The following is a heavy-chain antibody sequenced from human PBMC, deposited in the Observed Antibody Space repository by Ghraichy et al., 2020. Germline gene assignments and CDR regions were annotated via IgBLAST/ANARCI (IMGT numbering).Heavy chain of an antibody. D-gene: IGHD4-23*01. CDR1: GFTFSSYG. CDR3: ARDLLGWYSRGDNWFDP. CDR2: IWYDGSNK. Sequence: GGSLRLSCAASGFTFSSYGMHWVRQAPGKGLEWVAVIWYDGSNKYYADSVKGRFTISRDNSKNTLYLQMNSLRAEDTAVYYCARDLLGWYSRGDNWFDPWGQGTLVTVSS. J-gene: IGHJ5*02. V-gene: IGHV3-33*08.